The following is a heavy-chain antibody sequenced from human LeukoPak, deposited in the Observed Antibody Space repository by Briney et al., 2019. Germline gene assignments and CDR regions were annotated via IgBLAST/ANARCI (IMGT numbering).Heavy chain of an antibody. CDR2: ISYDGSNK. CDR1: GFTFSSYA. V-gene: IGHV3-30*14. D-gene: IGHD6-13*01. CDR3: ARDIAAGGTWGMDV. J-gene: IGHJ6*02. Sequence: PGGSLRLSCAASGFTFSSYAMHWVRQAPGKGLEWVAVISYDGSNKYYADSVKGRFTISRDNSKNTLYLQMNSLRAEDTAVYYCARDIAAGGTWGMDVWGQGTTVTVSS.